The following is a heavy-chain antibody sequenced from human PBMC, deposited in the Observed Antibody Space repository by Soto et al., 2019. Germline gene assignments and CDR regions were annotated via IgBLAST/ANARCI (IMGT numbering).Heavy chain of an antibody. CDR1: GASVSSKSTINTYY. CDR3: ASCVSTACYGYITYGMDV. V-gene: IGHV4-61*01. CDR2: ASYGDTT. Sequence: ETLSLTCAVSGASVSSKSTINTYYWSWLRQPPGKRLEWIGYASYGDTTNNNPSLRSRLTISVDTSKNQLTLTLNSVTAADAAVYYCASCVSTACYGYITYGMDVWGQGTTVTVSS. J-gene: IGHJ6*02. D-gene: IGHD5-18*01.